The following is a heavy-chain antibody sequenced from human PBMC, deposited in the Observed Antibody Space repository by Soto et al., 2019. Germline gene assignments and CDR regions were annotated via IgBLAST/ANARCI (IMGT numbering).Heavy chain of an antibody. J-gene: IGHJ6*02. V-gene: IGHV1-18*01. Sequence: QVQLVQSGAEVKKPGASVKVSCKASGYTFISNGISWVRQAPGQGLEWMGWISAYNGNTNYAQKFQDRVTMTTDTSTSTAYMELRSLRSDDTAVFYCARERALNYYYGMDVWGQGTTVTVSS. CDR3: ARERALNYYYGMDV. CDR2: ISAYNGNT. CDR1: GYTFISNG.